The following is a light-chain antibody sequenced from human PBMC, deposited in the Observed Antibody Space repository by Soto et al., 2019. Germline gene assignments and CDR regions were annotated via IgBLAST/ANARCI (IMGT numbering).Light chain of an antibody. Sequence: QSVLTQPPSASGTPGQRVTISCSGSNSNIGSNTVNWYQQLPGTAPKLLIYYDDLLPSGVSDRFSGSKSGTSASLAISGLQSEDEADYYCAAWDDSLNGYVFGTGTKVTVL. V-gene: IGLV1-44*01. CDR1: NSNIGSNT. J-gene: IGLJ1*01. CDR3: AAWDDSLNGYV. CDR2: YDD.